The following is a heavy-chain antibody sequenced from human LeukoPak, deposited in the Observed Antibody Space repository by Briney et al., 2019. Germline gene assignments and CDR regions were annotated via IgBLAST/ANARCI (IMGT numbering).Heavy chain of an antibody. V-gene: IGHV3-21*01. J-gene: IGHJ4*02. Sequence: GGSLRLSCAASGSTFSSYSMNWVRHAPGKGLEWVSSISSSSSYIYYAHSVKGRFTISRDNAKNSLYLQMNSLRAEDTAVYYCARGPYQLLPFDYWGQGTLVTVSS. CDR3: ARGPYQLLPFDY. CDR1: GSTFSSYS. D-gene: IGHD2-2*01. CDR2: ISSSSSYI.